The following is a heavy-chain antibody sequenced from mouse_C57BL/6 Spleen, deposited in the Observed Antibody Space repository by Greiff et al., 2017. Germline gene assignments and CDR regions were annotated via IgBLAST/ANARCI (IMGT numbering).Heavy chain of an antibody. V-gene: IGHV3-5*01. CDR1: GISITTGNYR. Sequence: EVKLVESGPGLVKPSQTVFLTCTVTGISITTGNYRWSWIRQFPGNKLEWIGYTYYSGTITYNPSLTSRTTITSDRHKNKYFLEMNALTDEDTATYFCARGPYSYDGYFDVWGTGTAVTVSS. CDR2: TYYSGTI. CDR3: ARGPYSYDGYFDV. D-gene: IGHD2-12*01. J-gene: IGHJ1*03.